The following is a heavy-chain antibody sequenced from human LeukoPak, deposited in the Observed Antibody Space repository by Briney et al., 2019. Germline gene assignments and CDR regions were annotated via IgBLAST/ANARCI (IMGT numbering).Heavy chain of an antibody. CDR1: GFTFSSYS. CDR2: ISSSSSYI. V-gene: IGHV3-21*01. CDR3: AKGLIAAAGPPYYYYGMDV. D-gene: IGHD6-13*01. J-gene: IGHJ6*02. Sequence: GSLRLSCAASGFTFSSYSMNWVRQAPGKGLEWVSSISSSSSYIYYADSVKGRFTISRDNAKNSLYLQMNSLRAEDTAVYYCAKGLIAAAGPPYYYYGMDVWGQGTTVTVSS.